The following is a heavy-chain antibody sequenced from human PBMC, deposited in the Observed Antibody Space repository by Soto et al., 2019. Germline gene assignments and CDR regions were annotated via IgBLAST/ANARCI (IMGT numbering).Heavy chain of an antibody. J-gene: IGHJ4*02. CDR1: DDSINSDKYY. D-gene: IGHD3-9*01. V-gene: IGHV4-39*01. CDR3: ARLEGLATISYYFDF. Sequence: SETLSLTCSVSDDSINSDKYYWGWIRQPPGKGLEWIGSVYYRGNAYYNPSPQTRVTISLDKSKSQFSLKLNSVTAADSAVYFRARLEGLATISYYFDFWGPGALVTVSS. CDR2: VYYRGNA.